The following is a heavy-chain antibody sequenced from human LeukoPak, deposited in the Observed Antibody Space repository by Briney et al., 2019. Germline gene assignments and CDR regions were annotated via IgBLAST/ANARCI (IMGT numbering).Heavy chain of an antibody. CDR2: IHSNGYT. D-gene: IGHD1-26*01. CDR3: TKREGPMSGSYDYFDP. CDR1: GGSISGYY. V-gene: IGHV4-4*09. J-gene: IGHJ5*02. Sequence: PSETLSLTCTVSGGSISGYYWSWIRQPPGQGLEWIAYIHSNGYTNYNPSLKSRVTISVDTSKNQFSLKVTSVTAADTAMYYCTKREGPMSGSYDYFDPWGQGTLVNVS.